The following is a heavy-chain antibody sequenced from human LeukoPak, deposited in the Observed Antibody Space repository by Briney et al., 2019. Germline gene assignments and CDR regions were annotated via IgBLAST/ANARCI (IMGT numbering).Heavy chain of an antibody. CDR2: LSGNGDKT. J-gene: IGHJ3*02. D-gene: IGHD4-17*01. CDR1: GFTFRRYA. Sequence: PGGSLRLSCAASGFTFRRYALSWVRQAPGKGLEWVSGLSGNGDKTYYAESVRGRFTISRDNSKNTLYLQMNSLRAGDTAVYYCGKDHGDYAFDIWGQGTMVTVSS. CDR3: GKDHGDYAFDI. V-gene: IGHV3-23*01.